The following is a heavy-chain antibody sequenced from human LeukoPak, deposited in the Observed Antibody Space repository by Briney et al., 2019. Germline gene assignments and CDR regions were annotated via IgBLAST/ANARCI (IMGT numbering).Heavy chain of an antibody. V-gene: IGHV4-34*01. CDR1: GGPFSGYY. CDR3: ARVSGVDTEYLDY. D-gene: IGHD5-18*01. CDR2: INHSGST. J-gene: IGHJ4*02. Sequence: SETLSLTCAVYGGPFSGYYWSWIRQPPGKGREWIGEINHSGSTIYNPSLKSRVTISVASYKNQFSLKLSSVTAADTAVYYCARVSGVDTEYLDYWGQGTLVTVSS.